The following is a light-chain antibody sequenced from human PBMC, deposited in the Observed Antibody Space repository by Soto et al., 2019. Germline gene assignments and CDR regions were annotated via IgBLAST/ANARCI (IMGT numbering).Light chain of an antibody. V-gene: IGKV3-11*01. J-gene: IGKJ5*01. CDR2: DAS. CDR1: QCVSSY. CDR3: QQRSNWPPIT. Sequence: SPATLSLSPGERATLSCRASQCVSSYLAWYQQKPGQAPRLLIYDASNRATGIPARFSGSGSGTDFTLTISILEPEDFAVYYCQQRSNWPPITFGQGTRMEIK.